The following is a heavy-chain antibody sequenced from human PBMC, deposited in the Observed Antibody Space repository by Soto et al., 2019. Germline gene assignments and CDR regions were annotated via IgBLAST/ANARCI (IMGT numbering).Heavy chain of an antibody. CDR2: IDDSGAGT. J-gene: IGHJ6*03. Sequence: GGSLRLSCAASGFTSGGYAMTWVRQAPGKGLEWVSVIDDSGAGTYYADSVKGRFSISRDNSRKTVYLQMNSLRAEDTAVYYCAKGSCSGTSCWFMDVWGKGTTFTVSS. CDR3: AKGSCSGTSCWFMDV. V-gene: IGHV3-23*01. CDR1: GFTSGGYA. D-gene: IGHD2-15*01.